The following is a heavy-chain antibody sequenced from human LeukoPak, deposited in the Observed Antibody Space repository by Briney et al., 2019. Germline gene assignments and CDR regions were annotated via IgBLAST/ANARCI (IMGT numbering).Heavy chain of an antibody. V-gene: IGHV1-2*02. J-gene: IGHJ4*02. Sequence: ASVNVSCKASVSIFTCYHMHWVRQAAGQGREGMGWINPNSGGRNYAQKFQGRVTMPMHTSISTAYMALSRLRSDDTPVYYFAREHGYTSIAGYGGQGTLVTVPS. CDR1: VSIFTCYH. CDR2: INPNSGGR. D-gene: IGHD3-16*02. CDR3: AREHGYTSIAGY.